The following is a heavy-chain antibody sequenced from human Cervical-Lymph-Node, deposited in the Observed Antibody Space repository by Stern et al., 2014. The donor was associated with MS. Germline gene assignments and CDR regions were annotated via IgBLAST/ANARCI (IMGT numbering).Heavy chain of an antibody. V-gene: IGHV3-64*02. CDR2: ISSNGGST. D-gene: IGHD5-18*01. J-gene: IGHJ6*02. CDR1: GFTFSSYA. Sequence: EMQLVESGEGLVQPGGSLRLSCAASGFTFSSYAMHWVRQAPGKGLEYVSAISSNGGSTYYADSVKGRFTISRDNSKNTLYLQMGSLRAEDMAVYYCARSRGYRYYYYYGMDVWGQGTTVTVSS. CDR3: ARSRGYRYYYYYGMDV.